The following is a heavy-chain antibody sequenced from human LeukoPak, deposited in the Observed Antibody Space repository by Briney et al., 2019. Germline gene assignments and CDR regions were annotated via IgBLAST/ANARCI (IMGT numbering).Heavy chain of an antibody. CDR3: VRTHTCSSGRCYPHWFDS. J-gene: IGHJ5*01. D-gene: IGHD2-15*01. CDR1: GYSFTNYW. CDR2: GYPGDSHT. V-gene: IGHV5-51*01. Sequence: GESLKISWQGSGYSFTNYWIGWVRHMPGRGLDCRAIGYPGDSHTKYNPSFQGQVTISADKSSSTASLQWISLRASDTAIYYCVRTHTCSSGRCYPHWFDSWGQGTLVPVSS.